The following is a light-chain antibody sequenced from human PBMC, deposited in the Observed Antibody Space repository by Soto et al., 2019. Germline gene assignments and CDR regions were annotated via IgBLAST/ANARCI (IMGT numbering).Light chain of an antibody. Sequence: EIVLTQSPGTLSLSPGERATLSCRASQSVSSAYLAWYQQKPGQAPRLLICDVSSRATGIPDRFSGSGSGTDFTLTVSRLEPEDFAVYYCQQYGSSPETFGQGTKVEIK. V-gene: IGKV3-20*01. CDR3: QQYGSSPET. J-gene: IGKJ1*01. CDR2: DVS. CDR1: QSVSSAY.